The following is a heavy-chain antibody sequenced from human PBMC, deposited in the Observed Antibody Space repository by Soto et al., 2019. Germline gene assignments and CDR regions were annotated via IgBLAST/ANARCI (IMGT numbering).Heavy chain of an antibody. Sequence: EVQLLESGGGLVQPGGSLRLSCAASGFTFSSNAMNWVRQAPGKGLEWVSGISGIGVSTYYADSVKGRFTISRDNSKNTLYLQMNRLRAEDTAVDDCARVKGCSGGSCYVLDYWGQGTLVTVSS. CDR2: ISGIGVST. J-gene: IGHJ4*02. V-gene: IGHV3-23*01. CDR1: GFTFSSNA. CDR3: ARVKGCSGGSCYVLDY. D-gene: IGHD2-15*01.